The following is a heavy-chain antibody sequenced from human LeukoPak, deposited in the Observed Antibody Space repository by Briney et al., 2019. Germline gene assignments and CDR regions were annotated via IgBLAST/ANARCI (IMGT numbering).Heavy chain of an antibody. V-gene: IGHV3-23*01. Sequence: GGSLRLSSAGSEFTFSSYVMSWVHQAPGKGLEWVSSISGSGNRTYYADSVKGRFTISRDNSKNTLFLQMNSLRAEDTAVYYCAKDRRNYDFWSGYYGYDYWGQGTLVTVSS. CDR1: EFTFSSYV. D-gene: IGHD3-3*01. CDR2: ISGSGNRT. J-gene: IGHJ4*02. CDR3: AKDRRNYDFWSGYYGYDY.